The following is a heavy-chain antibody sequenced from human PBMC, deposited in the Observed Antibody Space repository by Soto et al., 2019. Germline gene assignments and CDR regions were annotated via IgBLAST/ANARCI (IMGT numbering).Heavy chain of an antibody. CDR1: GFSXSTNG. Sequence: QVQLVESGGGVVQPGRSLRLSCAAXGFSXSTNGMHWVRQAPGKGLEWVAVIWYDGSKKYYAESVKGRFTISRDNFNNMLYLQMNNLRAEDTXXXYXXXXXXXKLDYWGQGTLVTVSS. V-gene: IGHV3-33*01. CDR2: IWYDGSKK. D-gene: IGHD3-10*01. J-gene: IGHJ4*02. CDR3: XXXXXXKLDY.